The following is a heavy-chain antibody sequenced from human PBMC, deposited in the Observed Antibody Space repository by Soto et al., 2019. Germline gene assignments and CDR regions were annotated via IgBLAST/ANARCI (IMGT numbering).Heavy chain of an antibody. CDR3: AHRKEAIVLMPGGTVATTHDAFDI. J-gene: IGHJ3*02. CDR1: GFSLSTSGVG. CDR2: ISWDDDK. Sequence: QITLKESGPTLVKPTQTLTLTCTFSGFSLSTSGVGVGWIRQPPGKALEWLALISWDDDKRYSPYLKSRLTITRDNSKNQAVLTMNNMDPVDTATYYCAHRKEAIVLMPGGTVATTHDAFDIWGQVTMVTVSS. V-gene: IGHV2-5*02. D-gene: IGHD2-8*01.